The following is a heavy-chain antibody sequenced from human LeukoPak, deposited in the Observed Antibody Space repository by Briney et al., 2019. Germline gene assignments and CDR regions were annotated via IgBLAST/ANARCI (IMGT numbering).Heavy chain of an antibody. CDR3: ARDPSNSSGRYWYIDV. CDR1: GYTFTRHG. J-gene: IGHJ2*01. V-gene: IGHV1-18*01. D-gene: IGHD6-19*01. Sequence: ASVRVSCKACGYTFTRHGFSWVRQAPGQGLEWMGWSSGYNGDTIYAQKFQGRVTMTKDTSTSTGIMELRSLRSDDTAVYYCARDPSNSSGRYWYIDVWGRGTLVTVSS. CDR2: SSGYNGDT.